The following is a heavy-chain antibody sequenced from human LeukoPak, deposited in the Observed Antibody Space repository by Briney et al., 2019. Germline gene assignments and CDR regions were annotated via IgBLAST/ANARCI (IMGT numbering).Heavy chain of an antibody. CDR1: GGSIRSGDYY. CDR2: IYYSGST. CDR3: ARALFDYDFWSGYYRGHYYYYYMDV. Sequence: PSETLSLTCTVSGGSIRSGDYYWSWIRQPPGKGLEWIGYIYYSGSTYYNPSLKSRVTISVDTSKNQFSLKLSSVTAADTAVYYCARALFDYDFWSGYYRGHYYYYYMDVWGKGTTVTVSS. D-gene: IGHD3-3*01. V-gene: IGHV4-30-4*08. J-gene: IGHJ6*03.